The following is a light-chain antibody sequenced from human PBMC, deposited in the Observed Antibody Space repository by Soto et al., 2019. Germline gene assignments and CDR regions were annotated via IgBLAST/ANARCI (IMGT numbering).Light chain of an antibody. V-gene: IGKV1-5*01. J-gene: IGKJ1*01. CDR1: QSVNKW. Sequence: DIQMTPSPFTLSASVGDRVTITCRASQSVNKWLAWFQQKQGKVPKLLTFDASTLQTGVPSRFGGGGSGTEFTLTIGGLQPDDFATYYCQHSWTFGQGTKVDIK. CDR3: QHSWT. CDR2: DAS.